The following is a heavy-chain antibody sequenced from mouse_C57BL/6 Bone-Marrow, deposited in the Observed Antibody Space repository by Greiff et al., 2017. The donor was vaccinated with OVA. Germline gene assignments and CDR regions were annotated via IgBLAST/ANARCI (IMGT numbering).Heavy chain of an antibody. CDR2: IYPRSGNT. CDR3: ARWGWAWFAY. CDR1: GYTFTSYG. D-gene: IGHD2-3*01. Sequence: VQLQQSGAELARPGASVKLSCKASGYTFTSYGISWVKQRTGQGLEWIGAIYPRSGNTYYNEKFKGKATLTADKSSSTAYMELRSLTSEDSAVYFCARWGWAWFAYWGQGTLVTVSA. V-gene: IGHV1-81*01. J-gene: IGHJ3*01.